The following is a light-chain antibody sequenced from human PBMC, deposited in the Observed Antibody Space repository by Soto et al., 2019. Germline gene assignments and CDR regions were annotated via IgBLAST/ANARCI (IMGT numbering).Light chain of an antibody. V-gene: IGKV3-20*01. J-gene: IGKJ4*01. CDR3: QQYGSSPPFT. CDR2: GAS. Sequence: EIVLTQSPGTLSLSPGERATLSCRASQSVSSSYLAWYQQKPGQAPRLLIYGASSRATGIPDRFSGSGSWXXXXXXISXLEPXXXXXYYCQQYGSSPPFTFGGGTKVEIK. CDR1: QSVSSSY.